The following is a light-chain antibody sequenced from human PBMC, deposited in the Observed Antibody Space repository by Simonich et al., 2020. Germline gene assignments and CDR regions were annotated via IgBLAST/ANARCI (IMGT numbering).Light chain of an antibody. CDR1: QSVSSSY. V-gene: IGKV3-20*01. Sequence: EIVLTQSPGTLSLSPGERATLSCRASQSVSSSYLAGYQQKPGQDPRLLIYGASSRATGNPDRFSGSVSGTDFTLTISRLEPEDFAVYYCQQYGSSPFTFGPGTKVDIK. J-gene: IGKJ3*01. CDR2: GAS. CDR3: QQYGSSPFT.